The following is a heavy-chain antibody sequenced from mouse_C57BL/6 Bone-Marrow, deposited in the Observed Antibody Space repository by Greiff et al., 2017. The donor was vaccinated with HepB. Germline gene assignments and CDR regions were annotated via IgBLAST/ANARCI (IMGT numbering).Heavy chain of an antibody. CDR2: INPNNGGT. V-gene: IGHV1-26*01. J-gene: IGHJ1*03. CDR3: AREGANCLWYFDV. Sequence: EVQLQQSGPELVKPGASVKISCKASGYTFTDYYMNWVKQSHGKSLEWIGDINPNNGGTSYNQKFKGKATLTVDKSSSTAYMELRSLTSEDSAVYYCAREGANCLWYFDVWGTGTTVTVSS. CDR1: GYTFTDYY. D-gene: IGHD4-1*02.